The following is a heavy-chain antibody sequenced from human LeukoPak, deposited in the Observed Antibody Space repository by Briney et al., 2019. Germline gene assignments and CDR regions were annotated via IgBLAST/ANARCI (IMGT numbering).Heavy chain of an antibody. D-gene: IGHD1-26*01. CDR3: ARNSGSYVYAFDI. J-gene: IGHJ3*02. V-gene: IGHV3-21*01. CDR1: GFPFSASA. CDR2: ISSSSSYI. Sequence: PGGSLRLSCAASGFPFSASAMTWVRQAPGKGLEWVSSISSSSSYIYYADSVKGRFTISRDNAKNSLYLQMNSLRAEDTAVYYCARNSGSYVYAFDIWGQGTMVTVSS.